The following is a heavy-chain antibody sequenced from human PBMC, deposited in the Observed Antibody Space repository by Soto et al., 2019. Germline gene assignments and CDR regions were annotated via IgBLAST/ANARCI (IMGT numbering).Heavy chain of an antibody. CDR2: INPNSGGT. CDR1: GYTFTSYD. Sequence: GASVKVSCKASGYTFTSYDINWVRQAPGQGLEWMGWINPNSGGTNYAQKFQGWVTMTRDTSISTAYMELSSLRSEDTAVYYCAREAQGQSDYWGQGTLVTVSS. D-gene: IGHD6-19*01. V-gene: IGHV1-2*04. J-gene: IGHJ4*02. CDR3: AREAQGQSDY.